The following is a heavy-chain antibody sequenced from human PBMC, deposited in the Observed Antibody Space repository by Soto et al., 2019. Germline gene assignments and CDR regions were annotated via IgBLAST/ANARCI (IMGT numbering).Heavy chain of an antibody. CDR1: GFTFGASA. Sequence: GGSLRLSCAASGFTFGASALQWVRQASGKGLEWLGRIGSKGETYATAYAASVKGRFTISRDDSKNTAYLQMNSLKTEATAVNYCTIIDFWSCLSYYYYGMDVWGQETTVTGSS. CDR3: TIIDFWSCLSYYYYGMDV. V-gene: IGHV3-73*01. D-gene: IGHD3-3*01. J-gene: IGHJ6*02. CDR2: IGSKGETYAT.